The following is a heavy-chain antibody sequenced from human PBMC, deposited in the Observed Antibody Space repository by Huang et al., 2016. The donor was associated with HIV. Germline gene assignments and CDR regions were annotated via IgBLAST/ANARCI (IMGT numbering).Heavy chain of an antibody. V-gene: IGHV3-74*01. CDR2: INRDGRDT. J-gene: IGHJ6*03. D-gene: IGHD6-13*01. CDR1: GFTFRNHW. CDR3: AKNPSITAVDSDYYYYYMDV. Sequence: EVQLVESGGGLVQPGGSLRLSCAASGFTFRNHWMHWVRQAPGKGREWVSRINRDGRDTSHADCVKGRFTIARDNAQNTVHLHMNSLRAEDTAVYFCAKNPSITAVDSDYYYYYMDVWGKGTTVTVS.